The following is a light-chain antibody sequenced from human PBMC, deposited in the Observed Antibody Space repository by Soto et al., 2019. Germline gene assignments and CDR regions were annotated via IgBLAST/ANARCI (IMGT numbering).Light chain of an antibody. CDR1: SSDVGGYNY. V-gene: IGLV2-14*01. CDR3: SSYRSNSPYV. J-gene: IGLJ1*01. Sequence: QSVLTQPASVSGSPGQSITISCTGTSSDVGGYNYVSWYQQYPGKAPKVMIYEVSNRPSGVSNRFSGSKSGNTASLTISGLQAEDEADYYCSSYRSNSPYVFGTGTKVTVL. CDR2: EVS.